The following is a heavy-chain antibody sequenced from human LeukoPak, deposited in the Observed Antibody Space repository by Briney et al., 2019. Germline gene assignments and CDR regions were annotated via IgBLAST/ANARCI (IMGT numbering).Heavy chain of an antibody. CDR1: GFTFSAYV. Sequence: GGSLRLSCAASGFTFSAYVMHWVRQAPGKGLECVAVISNDGNEKYYADSVKGRFSISRDNSKNTLYLQMSSLRTEDTAVYYCVRDGGYTGGWTYGAGDYWGQGNLVTVSS. J-gene: IGHJ4*01. V-gene: IGHV3-30*04. D-gene: IGHD2-8*02. CDR2: ISNDGNEK. CDR3: VRDGGYTGGWTYGAGDY.